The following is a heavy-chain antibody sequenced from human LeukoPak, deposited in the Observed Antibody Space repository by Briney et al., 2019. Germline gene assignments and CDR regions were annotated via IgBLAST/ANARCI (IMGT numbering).Heavy chain of an antibody. V-gene: IGHV3-15*01. D-gene: IGHD5-18*01. CDR3: TTAGFIQPLSC. CDR2: IKSKTDGGTT. CDR1: GFTFTSAW. J-gene: IGHJ4*02. Sequence: GGSLRLSCAASGFTFTSAWMSWVRQAPGKGLEWVGRIKSKTDGGTTDYAAPVKGRFTISRDDSKNTLYLQINSLKTEDTAVYYCTTAGFIQPLSCWGQGTLVTVSS.